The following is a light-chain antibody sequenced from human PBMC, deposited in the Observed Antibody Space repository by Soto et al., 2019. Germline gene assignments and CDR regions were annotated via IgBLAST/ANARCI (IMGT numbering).Light chain of an antibody. CDR2: DVS. CDR3: SSYTSSSHVV. V-gene: IGLV2-14*01. CDR1: SSDVGGYNY. Sequence: QSALTQPASVSGSPGQSITISRTGSSSDVGGYNYVSWYQQHPGKAPKLMLYDVSNRPSGVSNRFSGSKSGNTASLTISGLQAEDEADYYCSSYTSSSHVVFGGGTKLTVL. J-gene: IGLJ2*01.